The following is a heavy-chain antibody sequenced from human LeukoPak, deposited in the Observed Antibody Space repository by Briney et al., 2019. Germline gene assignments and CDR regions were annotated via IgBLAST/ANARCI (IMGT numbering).Heavy chain of an antibody. Sequence: PGGSLRLSCAASGFTFRSHGMHWVRKAPGKGLEWVAGIWYDGSSEDYADSVKGRFTISRDNSKNTLYLQMNSLRVEDTAVYYCARDGQNGSPYATDVWGQGTTVTVSS. CDR1: GFTFRSHG. CDR3: ARDGQNGSPYATDV. CDR2: IWYDGSSE. V-gene: IGHV3-33*01. J-gene: IGHJ6*02. D-gene: IGHD3-10*01.